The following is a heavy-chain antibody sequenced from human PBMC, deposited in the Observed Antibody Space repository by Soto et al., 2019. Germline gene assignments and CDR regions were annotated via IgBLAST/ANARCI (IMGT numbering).Heavy chain of an antibody. CDR1: GGTFSSHA. V-gene: IGHV1-69*06. D-gene: IGHD2-2*02. J-gene: IGHJ6*02. CDR2: IIPIFGTA. Sequence: SVKVSCKASGGTFSSHAISWVRQAPGQGLEWMGGIIPIFGTANYAQKFQGRVTITADKSTSTAYMGLSSLRSEDTAVYYCARELDCSSTSCYTTQDYYYYGMDVWGQGTTVTVSS. CDR3: ARELDCSSTSCYTTQDYYYYGMDV.